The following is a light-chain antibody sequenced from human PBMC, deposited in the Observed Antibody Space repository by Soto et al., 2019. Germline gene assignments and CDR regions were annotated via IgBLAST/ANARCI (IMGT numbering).Light chain of an antibody. CDR2: DAS. Sequence: EIVLTQSPATLSLSPGERATLSCRASQSVSRYLAWYQQKPGQAPRLLIYDASNRATGLTARFTGSGSGTDLTLTISRLEAEDFAVYYCQQRSNWPLTFGGGTKVEIK. V-gene: IGKV3-11*01. J-gene: IGKJ4*01. CDR3: QQRSNWPLT. CDR1: QSVSRY.